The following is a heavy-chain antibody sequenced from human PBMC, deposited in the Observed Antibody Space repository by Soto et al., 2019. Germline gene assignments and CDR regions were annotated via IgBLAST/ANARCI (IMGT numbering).Heavy chain of an antibody. D-gene: IGHD3-10*01. CDR1: GFTVSNNY. V-gene: IGHV3-53*01. CDR2: IYSGGYT. J-gene: IGHJ4*02. Sequence: EVQLVESGGGLIQPGGSLRLSCAVSGFTVSNNYMSWVRQAPGKGLEGVSVIYSGGYTAYGDSVKGRFTISRDNSKNTLNLKKKARGAGTTAFYSWATHPGGGGYGGQGTLVTVSS. CDR3: ATHPGGGGY.